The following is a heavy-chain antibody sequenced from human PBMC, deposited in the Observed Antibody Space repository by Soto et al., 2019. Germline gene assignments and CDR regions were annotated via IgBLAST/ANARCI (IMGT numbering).Heavy chain of an antibody. V-gene: IGHV1-69*13. CDR2: IIPIFGTA. Sequence: GASVKVSCKASGGTFSSYAISWVRQAPGQGLEWMGGIIPIFGTANYAQKFQGRVTITADESTSTAYMELSSLRSEDTAVYYCARDLSGSGELRGDFDYWGQGTLVTVSS. J-gene: IGHJ4*02. CDR3: ARDLSGSGELRGDFDY. D-gene: IGHD1-26*01. CDR1: GGTFSSYA.